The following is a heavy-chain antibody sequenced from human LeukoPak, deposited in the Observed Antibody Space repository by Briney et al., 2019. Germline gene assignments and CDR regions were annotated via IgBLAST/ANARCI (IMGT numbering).Heavy chain of an antibody. CDR1: GYRFRFSSHW. V-gene: IGHV5-51*01. J-gene: IGHJ4*02. Sequence: GESLKISCKSSGYRFRFSSHWIGWVRQMPGKGLEWMGIIYPGDSDTRYSPSFQGQVTISVDTSISTTYLQWSSPKASDTAMYYCARRGDGYNYDYWGQGTLVTVSS. CDR2: IYPGDSDT. CDR3: ARRGDGYNYDY. D-gene: IGHD5-24*01.